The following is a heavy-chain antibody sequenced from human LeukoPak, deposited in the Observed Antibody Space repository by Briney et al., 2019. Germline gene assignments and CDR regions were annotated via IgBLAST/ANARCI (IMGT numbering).Heavy chain of an antibody. CDR1: GGSISSYY. CDR3: ARGPDYYDSSGYYSLDY. Sequence: SETLSLTCTVSGGSISSYYWSWIRQPPGKGLEWSGYIYYSGSTNYTPSLKSRVTISVDTSKNQFSLKLSSVTAADTAVYYCARGPDYYDSSGYYSLDYWGQGTLVTVSS. D-gene: IGHD3-22*01. V-gene: IGHV4-59*01. CDR2: IYYSGST. J-gene: IGHJ4*02.